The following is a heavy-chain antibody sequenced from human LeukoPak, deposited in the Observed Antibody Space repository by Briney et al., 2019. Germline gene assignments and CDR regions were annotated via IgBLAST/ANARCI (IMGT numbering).Heavy chain of an antibody. CDR2: IHESGST. CDR3: ARHEGFSQKD. Sequence: PSGTLSLTCAVSGVSMSSNNWWCWVRQPPGKGLEWIGEIHESGSTNYNPSLKSRVTISVDKSKDQFSLKLSSVTAADTAVYYCARHEGFSQKDWGQGTQVTVS. J-gene: IGHJ4*02. CDR1: GVSMSSNNW. V-gene: IGHV4-4*02.